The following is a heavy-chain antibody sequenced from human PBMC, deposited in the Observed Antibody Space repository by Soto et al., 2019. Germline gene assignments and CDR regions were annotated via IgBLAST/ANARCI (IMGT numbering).Heavy chain of an antibody. CDR2: IIPILGIA. J-gene: IGHJ4*02. CDR1: GGTFNSYT. Sequence: SVKVSCKASGGTFNSYTISWVRQAPGQGLEWMGRIIPILGIANYAQKFQGRVTITADKSTSTAYMELSSLRSEDTAVYYCASGIVGPSTGVPFDYWGQGTLVTVSS. D-gene: IGHD2-15*01. V-gene: IGHV1-69*02. CDR3: ASGIVGPSTGVPFDY.